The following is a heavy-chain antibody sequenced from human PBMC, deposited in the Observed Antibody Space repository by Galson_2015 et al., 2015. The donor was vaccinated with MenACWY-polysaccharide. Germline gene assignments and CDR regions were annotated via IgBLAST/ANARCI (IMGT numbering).Heavy chain of an antibody. J-gene: IGHJ4*02. Sequence: SVKVSCKASGYKFSSYDINWVRQASGQGLEWMGWMNPNSGNTGYAQKFQGRVAMTRDTATSTAYMELRMLRYDDTAVYYCTRIIARKDTFADSWGQGTLVTVSS. CDR3: TRIIARKDTFADS. D-gene: IGHD2-21*01. V-gene: IGHV1-8*01. CDR1: GYKFSSYD. CDR2: MNPNSGNT.